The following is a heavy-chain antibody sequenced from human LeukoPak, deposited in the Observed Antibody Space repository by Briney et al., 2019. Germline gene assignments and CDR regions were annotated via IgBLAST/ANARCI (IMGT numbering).Heavy chain of an antibody. CDR2: INHSGST. V-gene: IGHV4-34*01. J-gene: IGHJ6*03. Sequence: SETLSLTCAVYGGSFSGYYWSWIRQPPGKGLEWIGEINHSGSTNYNPSLKSRVTISVDTSKNQFSLKLSSVTAADTAVYYCARGHIAADPYYYYMDVWGKGTTVTASS. CDR3: ARGHIAADPYYYYMDV. D-gene: IGHD6-13*01. CDR1: GGSFSGYY.